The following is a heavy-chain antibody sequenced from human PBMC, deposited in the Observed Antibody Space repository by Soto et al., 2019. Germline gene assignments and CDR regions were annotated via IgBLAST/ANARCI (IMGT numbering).Heavy chain of an antibody. V-gene: IGHV1-2*02. Sequence: QVQLVQSGAEVKKPGASVKVSCKASGYTFTGYYMHWVRQAPGQGLERMGWINPNSGGTNYAQKFQGRVTMTRDTSISTAYMELSRLRSDDTAVYYCARVGRRYCSGGSCYPGAYWGQGTLVTVS. J-gene: IGHJ4*02. CDR1: GYTFTGYY. CDR2: INPNSGGT. CDR3: ARVGRRYCSGGSCYPGAY. D-gene: IGHD2-15*01.